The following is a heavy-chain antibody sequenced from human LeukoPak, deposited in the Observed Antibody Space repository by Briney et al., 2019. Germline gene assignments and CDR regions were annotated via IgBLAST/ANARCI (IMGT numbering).Heavy chain of an antibody. Sequence: GGSLRLSCAASGFSVSSNYMSWVRQAPGKGLEWVSGIYSAGSTYYADSVKGRFTISRDNAKNSLYLQMNTLRAEDTAVYYCASGSGSFDYWGQGTLVTVSS. V-gene: IGHV3-66*01. D-gene: IGHD1-26*01. CDR1: GFSVSSNY. CDR3: ASGSGSFDY. J-gene: IGHJ4*02. CDR2: IYSAGST.